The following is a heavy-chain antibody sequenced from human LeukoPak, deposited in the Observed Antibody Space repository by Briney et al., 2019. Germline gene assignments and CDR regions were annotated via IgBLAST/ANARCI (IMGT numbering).Heavy chain of an antibody. D-gene: IGHD3-22*01. Sequence: GGSLRLSCAASGFTFNSYWMSWVRQAPGKGLEWVANINQDGSEKYYVDSVKGRFTISRDNAKTSLYLQMNNLRADDTAVYYCARAQGITMKTEGYWGQGTLVTVSS. V-gene: IGHV3-7*01. CDR3: ARAQGITMKTEGY. CDR2: INQDGSEK. CDR1: GFTFNSYW. J-gene: IGHJ4*02.